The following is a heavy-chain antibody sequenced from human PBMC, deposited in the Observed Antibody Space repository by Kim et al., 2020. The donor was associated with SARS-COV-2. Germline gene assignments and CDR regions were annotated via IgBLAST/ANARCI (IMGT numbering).Heavy chain of an antibody. CDR1: GYSFTRYW. D-gene: IGHD4-17*01. CDR3: ARHSQDYGDYEGPFDY. CDR2: IYPGDSDT. V-gene: IGHV5-51*01. J-gene: IGHJ4*02. Sequence: GESLKISCKGSGYSFTRYWIGWVRQMPGKGLEWMGIIYPGDSDTRYSPSFQGQVTITADKSISTAYLQWSSLKASDTAMYYCARHSQDYGDYEGPFDYWGQGTLVTVSS.